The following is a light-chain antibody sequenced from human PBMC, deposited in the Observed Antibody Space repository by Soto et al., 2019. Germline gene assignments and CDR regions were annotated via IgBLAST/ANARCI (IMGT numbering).Light chain of an antibody. Sequence: EIVLTQSPGTLSLSPGERATISCRASQSVSSSYLAWYQQKPGQAHRLLIYGASSRATGIPDRFSGSGSGTDFTLTISRLEPEDFAVYYCHQYDSSPLTFGGGTKVEIK. J-gene: IGKJ4*01. CDR1: QSVSSSY. CDR2: GAS. V-gene: IGKV3-20*01. CDR3: HQYDSSPLT.